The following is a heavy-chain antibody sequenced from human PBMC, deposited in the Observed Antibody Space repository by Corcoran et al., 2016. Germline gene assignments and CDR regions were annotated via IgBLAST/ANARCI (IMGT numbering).Heavy chain of an antibody. D-gene: IGHD5-12*01. CDR1: GGTFSSYA. V-gene: IGHV1-69*06. Sequence: QVQLVQSGAEVKKPGSSVKVSCKASGGTFSSYAISWVRQAPGQGLEWMGGIIPIFGTANYAQKFQGRVTITADKSTSTAYMELSSLRSEDTAVYYCARKRGGSSGFDYYYYGMDVWGQGTTVTVSS. J-gene: IGHJ6*02. CDR3: ARKRGGSSGFDYYYYGMDV. CDR2: IIPIFGTA.